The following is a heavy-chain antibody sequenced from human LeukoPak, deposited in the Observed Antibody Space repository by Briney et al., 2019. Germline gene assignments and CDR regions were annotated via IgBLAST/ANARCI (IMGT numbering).Heavy chain of an antibody. V-gene: IGHV1-18*01. J-gene: IGHJ5*02. D-gene: IGHD3-10*01. CDR3: ARGMVYYYGSGSGDWFDP. CDR1: GYTFTSYG. CDR2: ISAYNGNT. Sequence: ASVKVSCKASGYTFTSYGISWVRQAPGQGLEWMGWISAYNGNTNYAQKLQGRVAMTTDTSTSTAYMELRSLRSDDTAVYYCARGMVYYYGSGSGDWFDPWGQGTLVTVSS.